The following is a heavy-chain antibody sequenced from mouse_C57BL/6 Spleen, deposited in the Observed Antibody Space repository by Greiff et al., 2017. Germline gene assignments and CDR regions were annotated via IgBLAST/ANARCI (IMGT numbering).Heavy chain of an antibody. Sequence: EVQRVESGEGLVKPGGSLKLSCAASGFTFSSYAMSWVRQTPEKRLEWVAYISSGGDYIYYADTVKGRFTISRDNARNTLYLQMSSLKSEDTAMYYCTREDGNYGFFAYWGQGTLVTVSA. D-gene: IGHD2-1*01. J-gene: IGHJ3*01. CDR3: TREDGNYGFFAY. CDR2: ISSGGDYI. V-gene: IGHV5-9-1*02. CDR1: GFTFSSYA.